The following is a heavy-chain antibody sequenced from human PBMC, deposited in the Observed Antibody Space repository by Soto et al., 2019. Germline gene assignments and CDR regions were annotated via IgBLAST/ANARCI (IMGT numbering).Heavy chain of an antibody. J-gene: IGHJ4*02. CDR2: IFSNDEK. D-gene: IGHD3-3*01. CDR1: GFSLSNARMG. Sequence: QVTLKESGPVLVKPTETLTLTCTVSGFSLSNARMGVSWIRQPPGKALEWLAHIFSNDEKSYSTSLKSRLTISKDTSKSQVVLTMTNMDPVDTATYYCARMGHYDFWSGYYLDYWGQGTLVTVSS. CDR3: ARMGHYDFWSGYYLDY. V-gene: IGHV2-26*01.